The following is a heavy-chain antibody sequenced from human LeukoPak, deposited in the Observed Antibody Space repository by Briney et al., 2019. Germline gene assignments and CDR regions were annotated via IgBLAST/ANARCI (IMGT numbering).Heavy chain of an antibody. CDR2: IYYSGST. CDR3: AGAGSRDGYTQYYFDY. J-gene: IGHJ4*02. V-gene: IGHV4-39*07. Sequence: SETLSLTCTVSGGSVSSSSYYWGWIRQPPGKGLEGIGSIYYSGSTYYNPSLKSRVTISVDTSKNQFSLKLSSVTAADTAVYYCAGAGSRDGYTQYYFDYWGQGTLVTVSS. CDR1: GGSVSSSSYY. D-gene: IGHD5-24*01.